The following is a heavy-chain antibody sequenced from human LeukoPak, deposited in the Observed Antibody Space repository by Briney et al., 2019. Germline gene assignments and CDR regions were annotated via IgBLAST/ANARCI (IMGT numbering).Heavy chain of an antibody. CDR1: GGSISSGGYS. J-gene: IGHJ4*02. V-gene: IGHV4-30-2*01. CDR3: ARGDYYDSSGFHPHLDY. Sequence: PSETLSLTCAVSGGSISSGGYSWSWIRQPPGKGLEWIGYIYHSGSTYYNPSLKSRVTISVDRSKNQFSLKLSSVTAADTAVYYCARGDYYDSSGFHPHLDYWGQGTLVTVSS. CDR2: IYHSGST. D-gene: IGHD3-22*01.